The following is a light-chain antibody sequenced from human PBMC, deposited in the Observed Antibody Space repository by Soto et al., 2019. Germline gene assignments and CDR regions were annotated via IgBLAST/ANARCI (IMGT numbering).Light chain of an antibody. CDR3: QQRSNWPTWT. V-gene: IGKV3-11*01. CDR2: DAS. Sequence: EIGLTQSPGTLSLSPGERATLSCRASQSVSNNYLAWYQQKPGQAPRLLIYDASNRATGIPARFSGSGSGTDFTLTISSLEPEDFAVYYCQQRSNWPTWTFGQGTKVDIK. J-gene: IGKJ1*01. CDR1: QSVSNNY.